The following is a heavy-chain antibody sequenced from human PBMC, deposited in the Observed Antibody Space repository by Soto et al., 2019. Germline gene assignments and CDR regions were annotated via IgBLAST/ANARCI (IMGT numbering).Heavy chain of an antibody. D-gene: IGHD3-16*01. CDR2: ISYDGSDK. CDR1: GFTFSIYG. CDR3: ARVGGRFVWDVKNDAFDM. V-gene: IGHV3-30*03. Sequence: GGALRLSCAVSGFTFSIYGMHWVRQAPGKGLECVAGISYDGSDKYYVDSVKGRFTISRDNSKNTLYLQMNSLRAEDTAVYYCARVGGRFVWDVKNDAFDMWGRGTMVTVSS. J-gene: IGHJ3*02.